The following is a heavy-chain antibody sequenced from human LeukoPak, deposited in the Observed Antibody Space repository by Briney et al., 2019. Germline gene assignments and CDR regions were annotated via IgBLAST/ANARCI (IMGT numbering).Heavy chain of an antibody. Sequence: GESLKISCKGSGYTFSSYWIGWVRQMPGKGLEWMGIIYPGDSDTRYSPSLQGQVTISVDTSIGTAYLQWSSLKASDTAMYYCARHRDYVPDIWGQGTMVTVSS. CDR1: GYTFSSYW. D-gene: IGHD3-16*01. CDR3: ARHRDYVPDI. CDR2: IYPGDSDT. V-gene: IGHV5-51*01. J-gene: IGHJ3*02.